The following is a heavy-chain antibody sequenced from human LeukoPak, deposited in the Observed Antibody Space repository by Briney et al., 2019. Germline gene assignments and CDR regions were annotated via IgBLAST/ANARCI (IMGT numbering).Heavy chain of an antibody. J-gene: IGHJ4*02. V-gene: IGHV4-4*07. Sequence: PSQTLSLTCTVSGGSISGHNWSWIRQPAGKGLEWIGRIYTSGSTNYNPSLKSRVTMSVDTSKNQFSLKLTSMTAADTAVYYCARDWGNSIPSYWGQGILVTVSS. D-gene: IGHD5-18*01. CDR1: GGSISGHN. CDR2: IYTSGST. CDR3: ARDWGNSIPSY.